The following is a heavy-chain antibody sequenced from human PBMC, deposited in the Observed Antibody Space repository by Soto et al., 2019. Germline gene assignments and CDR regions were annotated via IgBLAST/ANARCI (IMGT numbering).Heavy chain of an antibody. Sequence: QVQLVQSGAEVKKPGSSVKVSCKASGGTFSSYAISWVRQAPGQGLEWMGGIIPIFGTANYAQKFQGRVTIAADESTRTAYMELSSLRSEDTAVYYCARWYGMDTMYYFDYWGQGTLVTVSS. CDR3: ARWYGMDTMYYFDY. D-gene: IGHD5-18*01. V-gene: IGHV1-69*01. CDR2: IIPIFGTA. J-gene: IGHJ4*02. CDR1: GGTFSSYA.